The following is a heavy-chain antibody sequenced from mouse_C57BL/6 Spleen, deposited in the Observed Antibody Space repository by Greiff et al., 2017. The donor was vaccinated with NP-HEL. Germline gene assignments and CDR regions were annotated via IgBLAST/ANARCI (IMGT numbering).Heavy chain of an antibody. D-gene: IGHD3-2*02. J-gene: IGHJ3*01. V-gene: IGHV1-81*01. CDR1: GYTFTSYG. CDR3: AREGDSSGLGAY. Sequence: VQLQQSGAELARPGASVKLSCKASGYTFTSYGISWVKQRPGQGLEWIGEIYPRSGNTYYNEKFKGKATLTADKSSSTAYMELRSLTSEDSAVYFCAREGDSSGLGAYWGQGTLVTVSA. CDR2: IYPRSGNT.